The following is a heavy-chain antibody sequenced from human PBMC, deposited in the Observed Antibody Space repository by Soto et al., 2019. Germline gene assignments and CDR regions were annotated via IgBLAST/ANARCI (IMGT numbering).Heavy chain of an antibody. Sequence: SETLSLTCTVSGGSVSSGSYYWSWIRQPPGKGLEWIGYIYYSGSTNYNPSLKSRVTISVDTSKNQFSLKLSSVTAADTAVYYCARDSTGAYYYYGMEVWGQVTTVTVSS. CDR2: IYYSGST. D-gene: IGHD3-10*01. CDR1: GGSVSSGSYY. V-gene: IGHV4-61*01. J-gene: IGHJ6*02. CDR3: ARDSTGAYYYYGMEV.